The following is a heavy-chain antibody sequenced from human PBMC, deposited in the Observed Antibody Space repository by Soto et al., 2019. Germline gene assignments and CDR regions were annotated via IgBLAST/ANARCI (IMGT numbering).Heavy chain of an antibody. D-gene: IGHD2-15*01. V-gene: IGHV3-49*03. CDR1: GFTFGDYA. J-gene: IGHJ4*02. CDR3: TRERAKPGDCSGGSCYSFDY. Sequence: GGSLRLSCTASGFTFGDYAMSWFRQAPGKGLEWVGFIRSKAYGGTTEYAASVKGRFTISRDDSKSIAYLQMNSLKTEDTAVYYCTRERAKPGDCSGGSCYSFDYWGQGTLVTVSS. CDR2: IRSKAYGGTT.